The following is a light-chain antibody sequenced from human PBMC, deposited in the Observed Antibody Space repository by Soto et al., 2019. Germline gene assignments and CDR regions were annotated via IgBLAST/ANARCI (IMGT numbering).Light chain of an antibody. CDR3: QTWGTGIRV. CDR1: RGHSSYA. V-gene: IGLV4-69*02. CDR2: LNNDGSH. J-gene: IGLJ3*02. Sequence: QLVLTQSPSASASLGASVRLTCTLSRGHSSYAIAWHQQQPEKGPRYLMKLNNDGSHSKGDGIPDRFSGSSSGAERYLTISSLQSEDEADYYCQTWGTGIRVFGGGTKLTVL.